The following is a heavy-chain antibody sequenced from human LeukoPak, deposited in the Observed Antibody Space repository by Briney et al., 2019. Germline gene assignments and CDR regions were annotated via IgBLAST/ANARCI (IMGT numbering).Heavy chain of an antibody. J-gene: IGHJ6*03. CDR3: ARTTEGGYTYGYFYYYYMDV. V-gene: IGHV4-34*01. CDR2: INHSGST. D-gene: IGHD5-18*01. Sequence: PSETLSLTCAVYGGSFSGYYWSWIRQAPGKGLEWIGEINHSGSTYYNPSLKSRVTISVDTSKNQFSLKLTSVTAADTAVYYCARTTEGGYTYGYFYYYYMDVWGKGTTVTISS. CDR1: GGSFSGYY.